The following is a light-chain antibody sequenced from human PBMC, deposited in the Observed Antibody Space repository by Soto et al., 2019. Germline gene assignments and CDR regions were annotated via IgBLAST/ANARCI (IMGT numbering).Light chain of an antibody. CDR3: QSYDSSLSAHDV. CDR2: SNN. CDR1: SSNIGAGYD. Sequence: QSVLTQPPSVSGAPGQRVTISCTGSSSNIGAGYDVHWYQHLPGTAPKLLIFSNNYRPSGVPDRFSGSKSGTSASLAITGLQAEDEADYYCQSYDSSLSAHDVFGTGTKLTVL. J-gene: IGLJ1*01. V-gene: IGLV1-40*01.